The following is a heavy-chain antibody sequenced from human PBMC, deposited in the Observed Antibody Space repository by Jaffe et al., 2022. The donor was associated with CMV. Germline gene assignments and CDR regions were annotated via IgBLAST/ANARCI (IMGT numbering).Heavy chain of an antibody. D-gene: IGHD3-22*01. V-gene: IGHV3-48*03. J-gene: IGHJ6*03. CDR1: GFTFSSYE. CDR3: ARGDTMIVVVITPYYMDV. Sequence: EVQLVESGGGLVQPGGSLRLSCAASGFTFSSYEMNWVRQAPGKGLEWVSYISSSGSTIYYADSVKGRFTISRDNAKNSLYLQMNSLRAEDTAVYYCARGDTMIVVVITPYYMDVWGKGTTVTVSS. CDR2: ISSSGSTI.